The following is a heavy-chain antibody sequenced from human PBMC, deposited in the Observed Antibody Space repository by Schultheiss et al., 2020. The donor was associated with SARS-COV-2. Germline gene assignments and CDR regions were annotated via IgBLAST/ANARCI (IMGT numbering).Heavy chain of an antibody. CDR1: GFTFSSYA. CDR2: ISYDGSNK. Sequence: GGSLRLSCAASGFTFSSYAMSWVRQAPGKGLEWVAVISYDGSNKYYADSVKGRFTISRDNSKNTLYLQMNSLRAEDTAVYYCARQGSSRSGYYQFDPWGQGTLVTVSS. V-gene: IGHV3-30*03. CDR3: ARQGSSRSGYYQFDP. J-gene: IGHJ5*02. D-gene: IGHD3-3*01.